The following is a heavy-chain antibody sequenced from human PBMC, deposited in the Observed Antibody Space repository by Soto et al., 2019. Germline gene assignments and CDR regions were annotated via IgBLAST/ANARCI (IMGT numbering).Heavy chain of an antibody. J-gene: IGHJ4*02. CDR1: NFSVLTSIYY. V-gene: IGHV4-39*01. Sequence: SETLSLTCTVSNFSVLTSIYYWAWIRQPPGKGLEWVGTVYYTGTTYYNPSLQSRVTISIDTSKNQFSLNLNSVTAADTAVYYCARNWNLALVPAAYFDSWGQGTLVTVS. CDR3: ARNWNLALVPAAYFDS. D-gene: IGHD2-2*01. CDR2: VYYTGTT.